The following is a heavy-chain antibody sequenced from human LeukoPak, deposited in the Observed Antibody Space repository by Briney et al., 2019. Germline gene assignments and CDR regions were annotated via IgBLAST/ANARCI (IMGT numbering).Heavy chain of an antibody. Sequence: GGSLRLSCTASGFTFSKFTMSWVRQAPGKGLEWVSGIYNSGGSEYADFVKGRFTISRDNSKNTVYLQMNSLRVEDTAVYFCAKDRVPDGVWSIDYWGQGTLVTVSS. D-gene: IGHD2-8*02. J-gene: IGHJ4*02. CDR1: GFTFSKFT. CDR2: IYNSGGSE. V-gene: IGHV3-23*01. CDR3: AKDRVPDGVWSIDY.